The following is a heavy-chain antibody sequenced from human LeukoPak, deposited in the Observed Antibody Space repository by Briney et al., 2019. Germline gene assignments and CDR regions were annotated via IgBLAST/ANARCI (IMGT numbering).Heavy chain of an antibody. CDR3: AREYYYDSSVGAFDY. V-gene: IGHV3-20*04. CDR1: GFTFDDYG. J-gene: IGHJ4*02. D-gene: IGHD3-22*01. Sequence: PGGSLRLSCAASGFTFDDYGMSWVRQAPGKGLEWLSGINWNGGSTGYADSVKGRFTISRDNAKNSLYLQMNSLRAEDTALYYCAREYYYDSSVGAFDYWGQGTLVTVSS. CDR2: INWNGGST.